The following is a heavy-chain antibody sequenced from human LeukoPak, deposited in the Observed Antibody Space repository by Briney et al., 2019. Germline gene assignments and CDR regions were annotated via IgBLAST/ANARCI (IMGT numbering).Heavy chain of an antibody. Sequence: GGSLRLSCAASGFTFSNYAMSWVRQAPGKGLQWVSAIDSGGGTYYANSVKGRFTISRDNSKNTLYLQMNSLRAEDTAVYYCAKAQQLIFLLDYWGQGTLVTVSS. CDR2: IDSGGGT. V-gene: IGHV3-23*01. CDR1: GFTFSNYA. J-gene: IGHJ4*02. D-gene: IGHD6-13*01. CDR3: AKAQQLIFLLDY.